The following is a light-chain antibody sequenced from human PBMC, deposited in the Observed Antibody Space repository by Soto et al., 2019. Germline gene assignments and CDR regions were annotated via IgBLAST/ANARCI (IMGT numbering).Light chain of an antibody. CDR1: QSVSSSY. CDR2: AAS. J-gene: IGKJ5*01. V-gene: IGKV3-20*01. CDR3: QQSSSSPIT. Sequence: EIVLTQSPGTLSLSPGERATLSCRASQSVSSSYLAWYQQKPGQAPRLLMSAASSRATGIPDGFSGSGSGTDFTLTISRLEAEDFAVYYCQQSSSSPITFGQGTRLEIK.